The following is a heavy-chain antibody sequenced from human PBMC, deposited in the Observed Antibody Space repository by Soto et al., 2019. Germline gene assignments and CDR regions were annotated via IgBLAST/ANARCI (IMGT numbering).Heavy chain of an antibody. Sequence: GASVKVSCKASGYTFTDYYIHWARQAPGQGLEWMGWINPNSGGTNYAQKFQGWVTMTRDTSISTAYMELSRLRSDDTAVYYCATQRSEWELSFDYWGQGTLVTVSS. CDR3: ATQRSEWELSFDY. D-gene: IGHD1-26*01. V-gene: IGHV1-2*04. CDR2: INPNSGGT. CDR1: GYTFTDYY. J-gene: IGHJ4*02.